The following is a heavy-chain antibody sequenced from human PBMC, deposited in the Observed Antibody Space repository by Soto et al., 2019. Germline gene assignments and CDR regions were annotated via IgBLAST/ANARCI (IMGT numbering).Heavy chain of an antibody. V-gene: IGHV1-3*01. CDR1: GYTFTSYA. D-gene: IGHD3-10*01. Sequence: GASVKVSCKASGYTFTSYAMHWVRQAPGQRLEWMGWINAGNGNTKYSQKFQGRVTITRDTSASTAYMELSSLRSEDTAVYYCARDTILLWFGELSLNWFDPWGQGTLVTVSS. J-gene: IGHJ5*02. CDR2: INAGNGNT. CDR3: ARDTILLWFGELSLNWFDP.